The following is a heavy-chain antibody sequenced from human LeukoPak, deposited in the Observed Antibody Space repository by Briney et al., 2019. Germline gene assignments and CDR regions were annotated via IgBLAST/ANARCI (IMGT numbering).Heavy chain of an antibody. CDR2: IYTSGST. CDR1: GGSISSGSYY. D-gene: IGHD6-25*01. J-gene: IGHJ4*02. CDR3: ARPPVAAPTSYFDF. V-gene: IGHV4-61*02. Sequence: SQTLSLTCTVSGGSISSGSYYWSWIRQPAGKGLEWIGRIYTSGSTNYNPSLKSRVTISVDTSKNQFSLNQNSVTAADTAVYYCARPPVAAPTSYFDFWGQGILVTVSS.